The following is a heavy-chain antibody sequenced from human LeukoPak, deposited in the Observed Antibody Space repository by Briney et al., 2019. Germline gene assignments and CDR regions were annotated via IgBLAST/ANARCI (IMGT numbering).Heavy chain of an antibody. J-gene: IGHJ5*02. D-gene: IGHD3-22*01. Sequence: GASVKVSCKASGYTFTGYYMHWVRQAPGQELEWMGWINPNSGGTNYAQKFQGRVTMTRDTSISTAYMELSRLRSDDTAVYYCARAEAQYYYDSSGSRGWFDPWGQGTLVTVSS. V-gene: IGHV1-2*02. CDR1: GYTFTGYY. CDR3: ARAEAQYYYDSSGSRGWFDP. CDR2: INPNSGGT.